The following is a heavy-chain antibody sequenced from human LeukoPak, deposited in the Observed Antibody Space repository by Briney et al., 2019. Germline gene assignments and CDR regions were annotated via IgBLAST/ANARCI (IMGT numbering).Heavy chain of an antibody. D-gene: IGHD3-3*01. CDR2: IYYSGST. J-gene: IGHJ5*02. CDR1: GGSISNYY. CDR3: ARVPAYYDFWSGYRRWFDP. V-gene: IGHV4-30-4*08. Sequence: PSETLSLTCTVSGGSISNYYWSWIRQPPGKGLEWIGYIYYSGSTYYNPSLKSRVTVSVDTSKNQFSLKLSSVTAADTAVYYCARVPAYYDFWSGYRRWFDPWGQGTLVTVSS.